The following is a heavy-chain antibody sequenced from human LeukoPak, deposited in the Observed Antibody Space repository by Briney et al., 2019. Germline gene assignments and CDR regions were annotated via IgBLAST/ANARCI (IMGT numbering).Heavy chain of an antibody. CDR3: ARGIVVVPAAPRGFDY. Sequence: ASVKVSCKASGYTFTSYYMHWVRQAPGQGLEWMGIINPSGGSTSYAQKFQGRVTMTRGTSTSTVYMELSSLRSEDTAVYYCARGIVVVPAAPRGFDYWGQGTLVTVSS. CDR1: GYTFTSYY. CDR2: INPSGGST. D-gene: IGHD2-2*01. V-gene: IGHV1-46*01. J-gene: IGHJ4*02.